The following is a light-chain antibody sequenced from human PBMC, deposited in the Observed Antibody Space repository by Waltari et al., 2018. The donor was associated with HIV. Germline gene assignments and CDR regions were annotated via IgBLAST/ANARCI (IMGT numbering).Light chain of an antibody. Sequence: SALTQPASVSGSPGQSVTISCTGTSYEFDLHNFLSWYQQPPGKAPQLIIFGVNSRPSGISSRFSASKSGDTASLTISGLQSGDEADYYCTTYTAKDSLLIGSGTKLTVL. CDR2: GVN. CDR3: TTYTAKDSLL. CDR1: SYEFDLHNF. V-gene: IGLV2-14*01. J-gene: IGLJ2*01.